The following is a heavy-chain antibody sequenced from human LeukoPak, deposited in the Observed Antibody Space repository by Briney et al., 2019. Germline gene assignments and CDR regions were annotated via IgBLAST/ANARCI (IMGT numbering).Heavy chain of an antibody. CDR2: INQDGSEK. Sequence: GGSLRLSCAASEFTFTSYGMSWVRQAPGKGLVWVANINQDGSEKYYVDSVKGRFTISRDNAKNSMFLQMNSLSAEDTAMYYCARARTCDYWGQGTLVTVSS. J-gene: IGHJ4*02. CDR1: EFTFTSYG. V-gene: IGHV3-7*05. CDR3: ARARTCDY.